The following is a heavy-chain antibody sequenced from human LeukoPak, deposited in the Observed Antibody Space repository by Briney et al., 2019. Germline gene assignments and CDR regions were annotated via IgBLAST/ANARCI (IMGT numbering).Heavy chain of an antibody. CDR3: AREIVQDYSDYKSYFDY. V-gene: IGHV3-7*01. D-gene: IGHD4-11*01. CDR2: IKQDGSEK. CDR1: GFTFSSYW. Sequence: PGGSLRLSCAASGFTFSSYWMSWVRQAPGKGLEWVANIKQDGSEKYYVDSVKGRFTISRDNAKDSLYLQMNSLRAEDTAVYYCAREIVQDYSDYKSYFDYWGQGALVTVSS. J-gene: IGHJ4*02.